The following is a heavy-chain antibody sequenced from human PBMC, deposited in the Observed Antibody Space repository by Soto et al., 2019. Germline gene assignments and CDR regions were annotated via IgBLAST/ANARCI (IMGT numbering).Heavy chain of an antibody. CDR3: ARALYASSGSWGFYFDY. J-gene: IGHJ4*02. D-gene: IGHD3-10*01. V-gene: IGHV3-23*01. CDR1: GFTFRSSP. CDR2: INGGDDSK. Sequence: PGGSLRLSCAVSGFTFRSSPMSWVRRAPGKGLEWVSGINGGDDSKHYAESVRGRFTISRDNSKTTLHLQMDSLRAEDTAVYYCARALYASSGSWGFYFDYWGKGALVTVSS.